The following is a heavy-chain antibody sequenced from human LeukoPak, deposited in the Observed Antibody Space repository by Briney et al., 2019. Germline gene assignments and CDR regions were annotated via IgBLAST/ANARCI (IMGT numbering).Heavy chain of an antibody. CDR3: VKDFGRVRGTPDS. Sequence: GGSLRLSCSASGFVFSIYTMYWVRQAPGKGPEYVSTISGSGNGGSIYYADSVKGRFTISRDDSKSIVYLQMNGLRSEDPAVYYCVKDFGRVRGTPDSWGQGTLVTVSS. V-gene: IGHV3-64D*06. CDR2: ISGSGNGGSI. CDR1: GFVFSIYT. J-gene: IGHJ4*02. D-gene: IGHD2/OR15-2a*01.